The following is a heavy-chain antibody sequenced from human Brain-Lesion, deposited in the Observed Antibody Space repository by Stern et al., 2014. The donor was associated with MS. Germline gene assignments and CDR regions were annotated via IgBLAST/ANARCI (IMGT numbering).Heavy chain of an antibody. Sequence: VQLVESGPGLVKPSETLSLTCTVAGGSVSSTSYAWAWIRQPPGKGLEWIGTIYFSGNTYYSPSLKSRLTISLDQSKHQFSLQLRSVTAADTAVYYCAGEEDIRYCSGGSCTGNWFDPWGQGTLVTVSS. D-gene: IGHD2-15*01. CDR2: IYFSGNT. V-gene: IGHV4-39*01. CDR1: GGSVSSTSYA. J-gene: IGHJ5*02. CDR3: AGEEDIRYCSGGSCTGNWFDP.